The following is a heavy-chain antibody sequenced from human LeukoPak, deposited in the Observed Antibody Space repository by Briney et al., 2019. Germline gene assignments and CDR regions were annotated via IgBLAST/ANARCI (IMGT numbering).Heavy chain of an antibody. V-gene: IGHV4-34*01. D-gene: IGHD4-11*01. CDR3: ARAPSRLYTVTTRSVGAFDI. CDR2: INHSGST. CDR1: GGSFSGYY. J-gene: IGHJ3*02. Sequence: PSETLSLTCAVYGGSFSGYYWSWIRQPPGKGLEWIGEINHSGSTNYNPSLKSRVTISVDTSKNQFSLKLNSVTAADTAVYYCARAPSRLYTVTTRSVGAFDIWGQGAMVTVSS.